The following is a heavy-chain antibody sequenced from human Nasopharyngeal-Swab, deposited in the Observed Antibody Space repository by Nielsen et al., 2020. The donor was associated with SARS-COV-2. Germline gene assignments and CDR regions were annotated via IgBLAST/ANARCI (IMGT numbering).Heavy chain of an antibody. CDR2: ISYGGGDE. CDR1: GFTFSSYP. V-gene: IGHV3-30*04. J-gene: IGHJ4*02. D-gene: IGHD3-9*01. CDR3: ARSYNPGGFGWLLSND. Sequence: GESLKISCEASGFTFSSYPMQWVRRAPDKGLEWVSVISYGGGDEHYADSVKGRFTISRDNSKNTLYLQMNSLTVDDTAVYYCARSYNPGGFGWLLSNDWGQGTLVTVSS.